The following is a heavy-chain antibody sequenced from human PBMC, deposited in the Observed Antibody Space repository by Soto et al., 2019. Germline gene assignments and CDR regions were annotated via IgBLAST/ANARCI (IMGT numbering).Heavy chain of an antibody. D-gene: IGHD6-13*01. CDR3: TTEEAYSSSWPFDY. V-gene: IGHV3-15*07. Sequence: WIRQPPGKGLEWVGRIKSKTDGGTTDYAAPVKGRFTISRDDSKNTLYLQMNSLKTEDTAVYYCTTEEAYSSSWPFDYWGQGTLVTVSS. CDR2: IKSKTDGGTT. J-gene: IGHJ4*02.